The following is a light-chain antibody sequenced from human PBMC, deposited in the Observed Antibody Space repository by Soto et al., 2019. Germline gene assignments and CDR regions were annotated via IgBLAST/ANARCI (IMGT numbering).Light chain of an antibody. CDR3: QQYKSYPWT. CDR1: QTISNF. J-gene: IGKJ1*01. Sequence: DIQMTPSPSTLSAFVVDSVAITCRASQTISNFLAWYQQKPGKAPKLLFYRASNLEGGVPSRFSGGGSGTEFTLTINSLQPDDSATYYCQQYKSYPWTFGQGTKVDIK. CDR2: RAS. V-gene: IGKV1-5*03.